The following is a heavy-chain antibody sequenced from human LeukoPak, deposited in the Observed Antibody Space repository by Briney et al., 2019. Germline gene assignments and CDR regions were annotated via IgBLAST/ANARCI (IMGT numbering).Heavy chain of an antibody. J-gene: IGHJ4*02. CDR2: IRYDGSNE. D-gene: IGHD1-14*01. CDR3: ARDPNRPLRGYFDY. Sequence: GGSLRLSCAASGFTFRNYGMHWVRQAPGKGLEWVAFIRYDGSNEVYADHVKGRFAISRDNSKNTLYLQMNSLRAEDSAVYYCARDPNRPLRGYFDYWGQGTLVTVSS. CDR1: GFTFRNYG. V-gene: IGHV3-30*02.